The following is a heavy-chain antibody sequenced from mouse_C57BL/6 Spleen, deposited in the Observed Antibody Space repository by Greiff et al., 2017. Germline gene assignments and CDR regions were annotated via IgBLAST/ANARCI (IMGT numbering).Heavy chain of an antibody. V-gene: IGHV5-17*01. D-gene: IGHD4-1*01. CDR2: ISSGSSTI. CDR1: GFTFSDYG. CDR3: ARPMNWDWFAY. J-gene: IGHJ3*01. Sequence: DVMLVESGGGLVKPGGSLKLSCAASGFTFSDYGMHWVRQAPEKGLEWVAYISSGSSTIYYADTVKGRFTISRDNAKNTLFLQMTSLRSEDTAMYYCARPMNWDWFAYWGQGALVTVSA.